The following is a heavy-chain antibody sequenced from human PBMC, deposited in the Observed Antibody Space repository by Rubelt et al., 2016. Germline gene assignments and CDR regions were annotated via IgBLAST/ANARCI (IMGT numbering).Heavy chain of an antibody. J-gene: IGHJ4*02. V-gene: IGHV1-69*04. CDR1: GGTFSSYA. CDR2: IIPILGIA. Sequence: QVQLVQSGAEVKKPGSSVKVSCKASGGTFSSYAISWVRQAPGQGLEWMGRIIPILGIANSAPKFHGRVTITPEQSACTSYMELSSLRSEDTGVYCWAIDPGYVGYWGQGTLVTVSS. CDR3: AIDPGYVGY.